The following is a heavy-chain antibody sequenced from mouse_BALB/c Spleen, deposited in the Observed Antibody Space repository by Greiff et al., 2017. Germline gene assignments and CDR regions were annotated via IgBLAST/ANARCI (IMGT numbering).Heavy chain of an antibody. CDR3: ARDHHGGGFAY. CDR2: IRNKANGYTT. CDR1: GFTFTDYY. Sequence: EVMLVESGGGLVQPGGSLRLSCATSGFTFTDYYMSWVRQPPGKALEWLGFIRNKANGYTTEYSASVKGRFTISRDNSQSILYLQMNTLRAEDSATYYCARDHHGGGFAYWGQGTLVTVSA. V-gene: IGHV7-3*02. J-gene: IGHJ3*01.